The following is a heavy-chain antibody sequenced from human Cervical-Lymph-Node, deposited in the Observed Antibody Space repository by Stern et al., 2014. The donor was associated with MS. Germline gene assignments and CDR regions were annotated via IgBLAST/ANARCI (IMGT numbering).Heavy chain of an antibody. CDR1: GGSISSYY. J-gene: IGHJ4*02. CDR3: ARDYYDSCEI. V-gene: IGHV4-59*01. Sequence: QVQLQESGPGLVKPSETLSLTCTVSGGSISSYYWSWIRQPPGKGLEWIGYIYYSGSTNYNPSLKSRVTISVDTSKNQFSLKLSSVTAADTAVYYCARDYYDSCEIWSQGTLVTVSS. CDR2: IYYSGST. D-gene: IGHD3-22*01.